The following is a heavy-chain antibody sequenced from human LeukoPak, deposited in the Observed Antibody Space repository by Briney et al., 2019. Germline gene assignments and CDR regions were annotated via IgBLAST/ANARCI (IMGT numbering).Heavy chain of an antibody. Sequence: SVKVSCKASGGTFSSYAISWVRQAPGQGLEWMGGIIPIFGTANYAQKFQGRVTITTDESTSTAYMELSSLRSEDTAVYYCARARLGYDSSGYYLKGSAFDIWGQGTMVTVSS. CDR2: IIPIFGTA. CDR1: GGTFSSYA. J-gene: IGHJ3*02. V-gene: IGHV1-69*05. CDR3: ARARLGYDSSGYYLKGSAFDI. D-gene: IGHD3-22*01.